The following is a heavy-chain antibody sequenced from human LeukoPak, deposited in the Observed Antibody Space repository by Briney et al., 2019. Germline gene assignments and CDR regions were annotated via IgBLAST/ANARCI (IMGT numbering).Heavy chain of an antibody. CDR2: IIPIFGTA. D-gene: IGHD2-2*02. J-gene: IGHJ4*02. V-gene: IGHV1-69*01. CDR1: GGTFSSYA. CDR3: AVVVVPAAISFDY. Sequence: ASVKVSCKASGGTFSSYAISWVRQAPGQGLEWMGGIIPIFGTANYAQKFQGRVTITADESTSTAYTELSSLRSEDTAVYYCAVVVVPAAISFDYWGQGTLVTVSS.